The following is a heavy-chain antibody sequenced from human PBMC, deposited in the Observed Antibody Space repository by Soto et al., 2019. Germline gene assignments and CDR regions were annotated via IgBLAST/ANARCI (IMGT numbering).Heavy chain of an antibody. CDR2: IYSSENT. CDR3: ARLNGYCISTNCHGYYGMDV. J-gene: IGHJ6*02. Sequence: QLQLQESGPGLVKPSENLSLTCTVSCGSVSSSSYSWGWIRQSPGKGLEWIGTIYSSENTYYNPSLLSRVTISVDTSKNEFSLRLSSVTAADTAVYYCARLNGYCISTNCHGYYGMDVWGQGTTVTVSS. D-gene: IGHD2-2*03. V-gene: IGHV4-39*01. CDR1: CGSVSSSSYS.